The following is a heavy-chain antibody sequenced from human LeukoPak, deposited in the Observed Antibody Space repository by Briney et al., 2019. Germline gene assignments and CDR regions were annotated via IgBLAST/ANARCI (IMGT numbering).Heavy chain of an antibody. Sequence: SETLSLTCSVSGVSINRSTYYWGWIRQPPGKGLEWIGTINYSGTSYYNPSLKSRVTVSVDTSKNQFSLKLSSVTAADTAVYYCARGPKDSSGWYEVIYYYYYMDVWGKGTTVTVSS. CDR2: INYSGTS. J-gene: IGHJ6*03. D-gene: IGHD6-13*01. CDR1: GVSINRSTYY. CDR3: ARGPKDSSGWYEVIYYYYYMDV. V-gene: IGHV4-39*07.